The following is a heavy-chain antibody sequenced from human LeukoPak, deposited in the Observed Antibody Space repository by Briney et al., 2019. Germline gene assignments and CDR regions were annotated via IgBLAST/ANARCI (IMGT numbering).Heavy chain of an antibody. CDR1: GYTLSEVS. V-gene: IGHV1-24*01. D-gene: IGHD1-26*01. Sequence: ASVKVSCKVPGYTLSEVSMYWVRQAPGKGLEWMGGFNPEDDETVYAQNFQGRFTMTADTSKDTAYMELSRLRSEDTAVYYCATEVTSGGFYSYYFDSWGQGTLVTVSS. J-gene: IGHJ4*02. CDR2: FNPEDDET. CDR3: ATEVTSGGFYSYYFDS.